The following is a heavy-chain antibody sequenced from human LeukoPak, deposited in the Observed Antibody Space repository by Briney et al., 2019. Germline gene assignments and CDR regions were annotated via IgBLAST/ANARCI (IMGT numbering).Heavy chain of an antibody. CDR2: ISSSGSTI. J-gene: IGHJ4*02. Sequence: GGSLRFSCAASGFTFSDYYMSWIRQAPGKGLEWVSYISSSGSTIYYADSVKGRFTISRDNAKNSLYLQMNSLRAEDTAVYYCARDQSWTRWELLLPPDYWGQGTLVTVSS. D-gene: IGHD1-26*01. V-gene: IGHV3-11*01. CDR1: GFTFSDYY. CDR3: ARDQSWTRWELLLPPDY.